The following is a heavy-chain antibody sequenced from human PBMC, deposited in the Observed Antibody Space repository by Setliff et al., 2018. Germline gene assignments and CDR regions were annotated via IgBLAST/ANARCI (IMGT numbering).Heavy chain of an antibody. CDR1: GYTFTDYL. J-gene: IGHJ5*02. D-gene: IGHD4-17*01. CDR2: INPISGAT. Sequence: GASVKVSCKASGYTFTDYLIYWVRQAPGQGLQWMGRINPISGATDYAQKFQGRVTMTRDTSITTAYMELSSLRSDNTAMYYCARSVHGDYVRLRQNNWLDPWGQGTLVTVSS. V-gene: IGHV1-2*06. CDR3: ARSVHGDYVRLRQNNWLDP.